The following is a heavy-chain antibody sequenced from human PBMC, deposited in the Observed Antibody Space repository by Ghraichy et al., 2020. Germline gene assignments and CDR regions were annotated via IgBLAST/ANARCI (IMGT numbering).Heavy chain of an antibody. CDR2: ISGSGGST. CDR3: AKGSNSGRPYYFDN. D-gene: IGHD1-26*01. Sequence: GESLNISCAASGFTFSSYAMSWVRQAPGKGLEWVSAISGSGGSTYYADSVKGRFTISRDDSRNTLYLQMNTLTAEDTAVYYCAKGSNSGRPYYFDNWGQGTLVTVSS. J-gene: IGHJ4*02. CDR1: GFTFSSYA. V-gene: IGHV3-23*01.